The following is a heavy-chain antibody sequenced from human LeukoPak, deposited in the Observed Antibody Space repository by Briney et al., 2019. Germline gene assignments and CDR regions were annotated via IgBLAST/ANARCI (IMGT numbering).Heavy chain of an antibody. V-gene: IGHV4-61*02. Sequence: PSETLSRTGTVSGGSISSGSYYWSWIRQPAGKGLEWIGRIYTSGSTNYNPSLKSRVTISADTSKNQFSLILRSVTAADTAIYYCARGYLYWGQGTLVTVSS. CDR2: IYTSGST. CDR3: ARGYLY. CDR1: GGSISSGSYY. D-gene: IGHD1-14*01. J-gene: IGHJ4*02.